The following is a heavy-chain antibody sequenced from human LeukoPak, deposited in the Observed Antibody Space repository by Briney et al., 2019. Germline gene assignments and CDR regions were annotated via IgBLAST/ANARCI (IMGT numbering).Heavy chain of an antibody. D-gene: IGHD2-15*01. V-gene: IGHV1-69*04. CDR3: ARAGYCSGGSCYPNDAFDI. Sequence: SVKVSCKASGGTFSSYAISWVRQAPGQGLEWMGRIIPIFGIANYAQKFQGRVTITADKSTSAAYMELSSLRSEDTAVYYCARAGYCSGGSCYPNDAFDIWGQGTMVTVSS. CDR1: GGTFSSYA. CDR2: IIPIFGIA. J-gene: IGHJ3*02.